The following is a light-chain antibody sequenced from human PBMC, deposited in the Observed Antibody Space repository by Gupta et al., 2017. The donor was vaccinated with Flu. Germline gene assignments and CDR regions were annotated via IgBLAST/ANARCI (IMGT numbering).Light chain of an antibody. V-gene: IGKV3-20*01. Sequence: EIVLTQSPGTLSLSPGERATLSCRASQSINSNYLAWYQQKPGQAPRLLIFSASIRATGIPDRFSGSGSGTDFTLTIYILEPKDFALYYFQRDTNSRLIFGQGTRLEIK. CDR1: QSINSNY. CDR2: SAS. J-gene: IGKJ2*01. CDR3: QRDTNSRLI.